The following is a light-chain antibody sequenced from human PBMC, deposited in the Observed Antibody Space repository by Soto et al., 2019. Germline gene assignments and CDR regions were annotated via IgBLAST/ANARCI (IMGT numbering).Light chain of an antibody. CDR1: QSVSSN. CDR3: QQYNTWPRT. Sequence: EIVLTQSPGPLSLSPGERATLSCRASQSVSSNLAWYQQKPGQAPRLIIYGASSRATGIPDRFSGGGSGTECTLTISSLQSEDFAVYYCQQYNTWPRTFGQGTKVDI. CDR2: GAS. J-gene: IGKJ1*01. V-gene: IGKV3D-15*01.